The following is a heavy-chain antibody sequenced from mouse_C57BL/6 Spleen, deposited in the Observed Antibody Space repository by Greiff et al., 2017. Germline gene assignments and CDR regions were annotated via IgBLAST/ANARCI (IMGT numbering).Heavy chain of an antibody. V-gene: IGHV14-2*01. D-gene: IGHD1-1*01. CDR1: GFNITDYC. CDR3: ASSQVVAYWDMDV. J-gene: IGHJ1*03. CDR2: IDPEDGDT. Sequence: EVQLQQSGAELVKPGASVKLSCTASGFNITDYCMHWVKQRPEQGLEWIGRIDPEDGDTKYAPKFQGKATLTADTSSNTAYLQISSLTYEDTAVYDGASSQVVAYWDMDVWGKGTTVTVSS.